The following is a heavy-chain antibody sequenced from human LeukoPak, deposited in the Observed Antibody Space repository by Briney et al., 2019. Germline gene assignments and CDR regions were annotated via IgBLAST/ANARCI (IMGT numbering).Heavy chain of an antibody. J-gene: IGHJ5*02. CDR1: GYTFTGHY. D-gene: IGHD2-21*02. Sequence: ASVKVSCKASGYTFTGHYIHWVRQAPGQGLEWMGWIHPNSGGTNYAQKFQGRVTMTRDTSISTAYMELSRLRSDDTAVYYCARDDRGGDCYYAKKWFDPWGQGTLVTVSS. CDR2: IHPNSGGT. CDR3: ARDDRGGDCYYAKKWFDP. V-gene: IGHV1-2*02.